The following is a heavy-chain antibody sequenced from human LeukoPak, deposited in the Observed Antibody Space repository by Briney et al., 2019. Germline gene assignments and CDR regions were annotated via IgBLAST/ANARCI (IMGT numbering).Heavy chain of an antibody. CDR1: RFTFSDYY. D-gene: IGHD1-1*01. CDR2: ISSSGSTI. J-gene: IGHJ6*02. CDR3: ARDSQRWSLEIFYAMDL. V-gene: IGHV3-11*01. Sequence: GGSLRLSCAASRFTFSDYYMSWIRQAPGEGLEWVSYISSSGSTIYYADSVKGRFTISRDNAKNSLYLQMNSLRAEDTAGCYCARDSQRWSLEIFYAMDLWGQGTTVRVSS.